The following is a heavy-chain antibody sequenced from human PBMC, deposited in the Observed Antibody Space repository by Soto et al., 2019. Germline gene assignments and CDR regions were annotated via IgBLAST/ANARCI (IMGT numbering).Heavy chain of an antibody. V-gene: IGHV3-30-3*01. CDR3: ARDDEDGSYCDLGY. D-gene: IGHD3-10*01. CDR1: GFTFSSYI. CDR2: ILHDGNNK. J-gene: IGHJ4*02. Sequence: QVQLVESGGGVVQPGRSLRLSCAASGFTFSSYIMHWVRQAPGKGLEWVAMILHDGNNKYYADSVKGRFTISRDNSKNTLYSQTNSLTTEDTAIYYCARDDEDGSYCDLGYWGQGTLVTVSS.